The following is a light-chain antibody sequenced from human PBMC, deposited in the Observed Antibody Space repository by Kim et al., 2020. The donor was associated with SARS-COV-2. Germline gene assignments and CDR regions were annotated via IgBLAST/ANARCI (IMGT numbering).Light chain of an antibody. CDR3: QQHDNIPIT. Sequence: ATERDKITMTYQESQNIHSYINWYQQRPEKAPKLLIYDDTKKETGRPSRYSGSGSGTQFTFTISNLQREDNEKKYWQQHDNIPITFGQGTRLEIK. V-gene: IGKV1-33*01. CDR2: DDT. J-gene: IGKJ5*01. CDR1: QNIHSY.